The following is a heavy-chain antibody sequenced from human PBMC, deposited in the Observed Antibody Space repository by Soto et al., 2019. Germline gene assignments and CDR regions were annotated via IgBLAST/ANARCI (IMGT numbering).Heavy chain of an antibody. CDR1: GYSSTDYR. D-gene: IGHD4-4*01. Sequence: GESLKISCKDSGYSSTDYRINWVRQMPGKGLEWVGKIDPSDSSTTHSPTYSPSFQGHVTISFDKSIRTAYLQWSSLKASDTAMYYCARLGHDYTNSGMDVWGQGTTVTVSS. V-gene: IGHV5-10-1*01. J-gene: IGHJ6*02. CDR2: IDPSDSST. CDR3: ARLGHDYTNSGMDV.